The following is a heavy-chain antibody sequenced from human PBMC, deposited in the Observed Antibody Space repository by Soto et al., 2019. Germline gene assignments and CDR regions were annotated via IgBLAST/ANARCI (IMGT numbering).Heavy chain of an antibody. J-gene: IGHJ5*01. CDR2: INHSGST. CDR3: ARVLRGQLVRYYNWFQP. D-gene: IGHD6-6*01. V-gene: IGHV4-34*01. CDR1: GGSFSGYY. Sequence: SETLSLTCAVYGGSFSGYYWSWIRQPPGKGLEWIGEINHSGSTNYNPSLKSRVTISVDTSKNQFSLKLSSVTAADTAVYYWARVLRGQLVRYYNWFQPLGQGTPVT.